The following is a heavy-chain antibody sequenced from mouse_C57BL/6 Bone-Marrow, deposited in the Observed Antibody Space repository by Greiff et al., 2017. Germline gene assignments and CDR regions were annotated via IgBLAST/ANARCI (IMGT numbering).Heavy chain of an antibody. CDR3: ARRDWSFAY. V-gene: IGHV1-81*01. CDR2: IYTRSGNT. CDR1: GYTFTSYG. D-gene: IGHD3-3*01. Sequence: QVQLQQSGAELARPGASVKLSCKASGYTFTSYGISWVKQRTGQGLEWIGKIYTRSGNTYYNEKFKGKATLTADKSSSTAYMELRSLTAEDAAVYVWARRDWSFAYWGQGTLVTVSA. J-gene: IGHJ3*01.